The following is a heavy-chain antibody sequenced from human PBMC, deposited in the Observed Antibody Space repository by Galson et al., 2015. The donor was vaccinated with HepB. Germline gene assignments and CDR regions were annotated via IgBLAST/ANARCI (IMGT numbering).Heavy chain of an antibody. V-gene: IGHV3-66*01. CDR3: VRDRAGP. J-gene: IGHJ5*02. Sequence: SLSLSCAASGFSVGDTYISWVRQAPGKGLEWVSIIYDGDATYYVDSVKGRFIISRDISKNTLYLQMNNLRVEDTAVYYCVRDRAGPWGQGTLVTVSS. D-gene: IGHD3-10*01. CDR2: IYDGDAT. CDR1: GFSVGDTY.